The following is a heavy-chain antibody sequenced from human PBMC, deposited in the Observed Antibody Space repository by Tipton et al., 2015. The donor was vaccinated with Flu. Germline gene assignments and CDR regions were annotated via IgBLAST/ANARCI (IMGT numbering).Heavy chain of an antibody. CDR1: GFTLSTYS. CDR2: ISRDSTRI. D-gene: IGHD3-3*01. J-gene: IGHJ6*02. V-gene: IGHV3-48*02. CDR3: ARSGYKPYSMDV. Sequence: QLVQSGGTLVQPGGSLRLSCSASGFTLSTYSMNWVRQASGKGLEWVSHISRDSTRIYYADSVKGRFTISRDNAKNSLYLQMNSLRDEDTAVYYCARSGYKPYSMDVWGQGTTVTVSS.